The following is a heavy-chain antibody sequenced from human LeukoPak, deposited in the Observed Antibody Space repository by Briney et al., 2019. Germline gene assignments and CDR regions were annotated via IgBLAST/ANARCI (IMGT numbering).Heavy chain of an antibody. Sequence: ETLSLTCTVSGGSISSYYWSWIRQPPGKGLEWMGIIYPGDSDTRYSPSFQGQVTISADKSISTAYLQWSSLKASDTAMYYCARREMATITAFDYWGQGTLVTVSS. CDR2: IYPGDSDT. J-gene: IGHJ4*02. V-gene: IGHV5-51*01. CDR3: ARREMATITAFDY. D-gene: IGHD5-24*01. CDR1: GGSISSYY.